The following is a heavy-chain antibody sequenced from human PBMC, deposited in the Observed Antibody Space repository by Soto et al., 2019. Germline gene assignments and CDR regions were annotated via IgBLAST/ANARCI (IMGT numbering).Heavy chain of an antibody. CDR2: IRSELYGGTT. CDR3: ASSFYYDSSGLNWFEP. CDR1: GFTFGDYA. J-gene: IGHJ5*02. Sequence: GGSLRLSCTTSGFTFGDYAMSWFRQAPGKGLEWVGFIRSELYGGTTEYAASVKGRFTISRDDSKSIAYLQMNSLKTEDTALYYCASSFYYDSSGLNWFEPWGQGTLVTVSS. V-gene: IGHV3-49*03. D-gene: IGHD3-22*01.